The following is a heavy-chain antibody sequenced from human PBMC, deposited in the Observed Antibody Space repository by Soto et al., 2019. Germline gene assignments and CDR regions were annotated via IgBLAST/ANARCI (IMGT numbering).Heavy chain of an antibody. V-gene: IGHV3-30*18. J-gene: IGHJ6*02. CDR3: AKDGYCSGGSCYFLNYYYYYGMDV. D-gene: IGHD2-15*01. CDR2: ISYDGSNK. Sequence: GSLRLSCAASGFTFSSYGMHWVRQAPGKGLEWVAVISYDGSNKYYADSVKGRFTISRDNSKNTLYLQMNSLRAEDTAVYYCAKDGYCSGGSCYFLNYYYYYGMDVWGQGTTVTVSS. CDR1: GFTFSSYG.